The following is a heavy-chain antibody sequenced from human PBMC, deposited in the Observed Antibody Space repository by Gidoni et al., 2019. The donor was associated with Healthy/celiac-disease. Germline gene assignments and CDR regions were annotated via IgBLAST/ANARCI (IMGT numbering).Heavy chain of an antibody. V-gene: IGHV3-33*01. D-gene: IGHD6-25*01. J-gene: IGHJ4*02. CDR3: ARDLRLDY. CDR2: IRYDGRNK. Sequence: QVLLVASGGGVVEPWRSLRLCCAASGFSFSSYGMHWVRQAPGKGLEWVAVIRYDGRNKYDAESVKGRFTISRDNSKNTLYRQMNSLRAEDTAVYYCARDLRLDYWGQGTLVTVSS. CDR1: GFSFSSYG.